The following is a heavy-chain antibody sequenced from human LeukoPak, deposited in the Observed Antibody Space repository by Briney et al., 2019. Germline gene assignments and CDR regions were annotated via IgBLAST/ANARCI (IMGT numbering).Heavy chain of an antibody. J-gene: IGHJ4*02. CDR3: ARGETYYYDTSGYYWLDY. D-gene: IGHD3-22*01. Sequence: ASVKVSCKASGYTFTSYAMNWVRQAPGQGLEWMGWINTNTGNPTYAQGFTGRFVFSLDTSVGTAYLQISSLKAEDTAVYYCARGETYYYDTSGYYWLDYWGQGTLVTVSS. CDR2: INTNTGNP. V-gene: IGHV7-4-1*02. CDR1: GYTFTSYA.